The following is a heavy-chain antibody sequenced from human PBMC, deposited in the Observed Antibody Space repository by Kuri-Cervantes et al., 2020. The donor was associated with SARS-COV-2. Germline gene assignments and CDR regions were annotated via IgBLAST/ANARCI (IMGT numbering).Heavy chain of an antibody. Sequence: SVKVSCKASGGTFRNIPISWVRQAPGQEFEWMGGITPILGTADYADDFEDRVTITADYSTRTAYMELSSLRSEDTAVYYCARDRRRITIFGVDEDIMDVWGQGTTVTVSS. CDR3: ARDRRRITIFGVDEDIMDV. J-gene: IGHJ6*02. D-gene: IGHD3-3*01. CDR1: GGTFRNIP. CDR2: ITPILGTA. V-gene: IGHV1-69*10.